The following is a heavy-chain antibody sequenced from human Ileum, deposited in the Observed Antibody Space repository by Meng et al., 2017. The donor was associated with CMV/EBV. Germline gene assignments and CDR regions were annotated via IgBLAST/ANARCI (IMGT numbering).Heavy chain of an antibody. Sequence: SCAASGFTFSDRYMHWVRQAPGKGLEWIALIKNKANGYTTYHAASVKGRFTISRDDSKNSLYLQMNSLKAEDTAVYYCVRGGGFVTDYWGRGALVTVSS. CDR3: VRGGGFVTDY. D-gene: IGHD6-19*01. J-gene: IGHJ4*02. CDR1: GFTFSDRY. CDR2: IKNKANGYTT. V-gene: IGHV3-72*01.